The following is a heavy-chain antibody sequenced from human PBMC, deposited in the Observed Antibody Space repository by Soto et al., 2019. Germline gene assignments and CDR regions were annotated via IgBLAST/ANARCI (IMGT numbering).Heavy chain of an antibody. CDR2: ISSSGVTI. V-gene: IGHV3-11*01. CDR3: ARHGRDTSMEI. Sequence: GGSLRLSCAASGFTFSDYYMSWIRQVPGKGLEWVSYISSSGVTIYYADSVKGRFTISRDNAKKSLLLQMNSLRAEDTAVYYCARHGRDTSMEIWGQGTLVTVSS. J-gene: IGHJ4*02. D-gene: IGHD5-18*01. CDR1: GFTFSDYY.